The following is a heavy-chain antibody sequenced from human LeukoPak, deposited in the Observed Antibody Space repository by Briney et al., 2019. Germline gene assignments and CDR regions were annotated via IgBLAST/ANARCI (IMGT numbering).Heavy chain of an antibody. J-gene: IGHJ4*02. CDR2: ILSSGST. D-gene: IGHD3-22*01. CDR1: GGSISNYY. V-gene: IGHV4-4*09. CDR3: AREVVMIKAGGSLHYFDY. Sequence: SETLSLTCTVSGGSISNYYWNWIRQSPGKGLEWIGYILSSGSTHHNPSLTSRISLSVDTSKNQFSLKLSSVTAADTAVYFCAREVVMIKAGGSLHYFDYWGQGILVTVSS.